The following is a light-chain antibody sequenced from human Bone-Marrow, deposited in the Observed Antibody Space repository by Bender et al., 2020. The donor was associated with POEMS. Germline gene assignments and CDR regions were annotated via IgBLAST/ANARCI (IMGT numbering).Light chain of an antibody. CDR2: EDK. V-gene: IGLV6-57*04. CDR3: KSDDGNYHYV. J-gene: IGLJ1*01. CDR1: SGSIDSKY. Sequence: NFMLTQPHSVSESPGKTVTISCTRSSGSIDSKYVQWYQPRPGSAPTTLIFEDKKRPSGVPDRFSGSIDTSCNSASLTIYGLQTEDEADYYCKSDDGNYHYVFGTGTKVTV.